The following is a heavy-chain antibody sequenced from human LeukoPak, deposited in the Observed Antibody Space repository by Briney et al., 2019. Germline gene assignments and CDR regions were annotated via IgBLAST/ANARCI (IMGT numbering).Heavy chain of an antibody. J-gene: IGHJ4*02. D-gene: IGHD6-19*01. V-gene: IGHV4-59*01. CDR2: MYYSGTT. Sequence: SETLSLTCTVSGGSISSYYWSWIRQPPGKGLEWIGYMYYSGTTNYNPSLKSRVTISVDTSKNQFSLNLSSVTAADTAVYYCARLPGIAESGKAVDYWGQGTLVTVSS. CDR1: GGSISSYY. CDR3: ARLPGIAESGKAVDY.